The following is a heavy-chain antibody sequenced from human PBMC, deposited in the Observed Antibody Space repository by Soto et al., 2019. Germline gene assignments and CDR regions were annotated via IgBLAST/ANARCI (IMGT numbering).Heavy chain of an antibody. CDR2: INAGNGNS. CDR1: GYTFSSYA. Sequence: QVQLVQSGAEVKKPGASVKVSCKASGYTFSSYAIHWVRQAPGQGLEWMGWINAGNGNSEYPQKFQGRVTITRDTSASTVYLELSSLRLEDTGVFFCARFYGSSASWGQGSLLTVSS. J-gene: IGHJ4*02. CDR3: ARFYGSSAS. V-gene: IGHV1-3*01. D-gene: IGHD6-6*01.